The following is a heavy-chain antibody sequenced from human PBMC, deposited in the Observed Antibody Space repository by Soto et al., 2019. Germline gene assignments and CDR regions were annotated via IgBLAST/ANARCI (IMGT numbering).Heavy chain of an antibody. CDR2: IYYSGSI. CDR1: GGSISSSSYY. J-gene: IGHJ5*02. D-gene: IGHD2-15*01. V-gene: IGHV4-39*01. CDR3: ARRIVVVVAATQYNWFDP. Sequence: SSETLSLTCTVSGGSISSSSYYWGWIRQPPGKGLEWIGSIYYSGSIYYNPSLKSRVTISVDTSKNQFSLKLSSVTAADTAVYYCARRIVVVVAATQYNWFDPWGQGTLVTVSS.